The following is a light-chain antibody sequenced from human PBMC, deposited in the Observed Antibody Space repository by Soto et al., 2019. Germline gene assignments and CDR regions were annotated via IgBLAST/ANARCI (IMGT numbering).Light chain of an antibody. CDR2: GAS. CDR1: QYVGSDF. CDR3: QQYGSLSWA. Sequence: EIVLTQSPGTLSLSPGERATLSCRASQYVGSDFLAWYQQRPGQPPRNLIFGASGRATGIPDRFSGSGSGTDFTLTISRLEPEDVGMYYCQQYGSLSWAFGQGTRVEIK. V-gene: IGKV3-20*01. J-gene: IGKJ1*01.